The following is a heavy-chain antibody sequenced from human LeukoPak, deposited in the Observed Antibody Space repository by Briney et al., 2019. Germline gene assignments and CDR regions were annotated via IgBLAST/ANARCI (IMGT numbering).Heavy chain of an antibody. Sequence: ASLKVSCKASGYTFANYYIHWVRRAPGQGLEWMGWVNPSSGGTNYAQNFQGRVTMTRDTSITTAYMELTSLIPDDTAVYFCARGGYCDYWGQGTLVTVSS. CDR1: GYTFANYY. CDR3: ARGGYCDY. CDR2: VNPSSGGT. J-gene: IGHJ4*02. V-gene: IGHV1-2*02.